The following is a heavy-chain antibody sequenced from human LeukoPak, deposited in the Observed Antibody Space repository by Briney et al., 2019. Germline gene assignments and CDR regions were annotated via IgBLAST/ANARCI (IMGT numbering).Heavy chain of an antibody. CDR2: INTNTGNP. D-gene: IGHD3-10*01. V-gene: IGHV7-4-1*02. J-gene: IGHJ6*03. Sequence: ASVKVSCKASGYTFTNYAINWVRQAPGQGLEWMGWINTNTGNPTYAQGFTGRFVFSLDTSVSTAYLQISSLKAEDTAVYYCARSGGSGSHYARYYYYYMDVWGKGTTVTVSS. CDR1: GYTFTNYA. CDR3: ARSGGSGSHYARYYYYYMDV.